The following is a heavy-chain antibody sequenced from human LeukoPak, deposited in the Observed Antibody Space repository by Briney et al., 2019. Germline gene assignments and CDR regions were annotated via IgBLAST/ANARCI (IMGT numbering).Heavy chain of an antibody. J-gene: IGHJ4*02. CDR1: GFTFSSYS. V-gene: IGHV3-48*02. Sequence: QTGGSLRLSCAASGFTFSSYSMNWVRQAPGKGLEWVSHITASGTAMFYADSVKGRFTISRDNAENSLHLQMNSLRDEDTAVYYCASSGSYRFDYWGQGTLVTVSS. CDR3: ASSGSYRFDY. D-gene: IGHD1-26*01. CDR2: ITASGTAM.